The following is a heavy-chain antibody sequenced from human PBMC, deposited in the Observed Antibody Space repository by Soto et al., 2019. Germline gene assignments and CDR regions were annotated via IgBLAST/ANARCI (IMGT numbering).Heavy chain of an antibody. V-gene: IGHV3-64*02. D-gene: IGHD3-22*01. Sequence: EVQLVESGEGLVQPGGSLRLSCAASGFTFSSYAMHWVRQAPGKGLEYVSAINSNGGITYYADSVKGRFTISRDNSKNTLYLHMASLRAEDMAVYYFARSSSGYHFDYWGQGTLVTVSS. CDR2: INSNGGIT. CDR1: GFTFSSYA. J-gene: IGHJ4*02. CDR3: ARSSSGYHFDY.